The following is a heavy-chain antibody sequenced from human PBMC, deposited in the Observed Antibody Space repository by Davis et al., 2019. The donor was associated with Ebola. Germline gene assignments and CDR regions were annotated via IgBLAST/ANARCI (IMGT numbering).Heavy chain of an antibody. V-gene: IGHV1-69*13. J-gene: IGHJ6*03. CDR1: GYTFTSYD. CDR2: IIPIFGTA. Sequence: SVKVSCKASGYTFTSYDINWVRQAPGQGLEWMGGIIPIFGTANYAQKFQGRVTITADESTSTAYMELSSLRSEDTAVYYCARVPRITIFGVVTDRYYYYMDVWGKGTTVTVSS. D-gene: IGHD3-3*01. CDR3: ARVPRITIFGVVTDRYYYYMDV.